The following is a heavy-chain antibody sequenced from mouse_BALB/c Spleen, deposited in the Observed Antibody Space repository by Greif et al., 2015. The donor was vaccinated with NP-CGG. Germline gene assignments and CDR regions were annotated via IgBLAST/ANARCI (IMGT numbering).Heavy chain of an antibody. J-gene: IGHJ2*01. V-gene: IGHV5-6-5*01. CDR3: ARDDYDAY. Sequence: EVNVVDSGGGLVKPGGSLKLSCAASGFTFSSYAMSWVRQTPEKRLEWAASISSGGSSYYPDSVKGRFTISRDNARNILYLQMSSLRSEDTAMYYCARDDYDAYWGQGTTLTVSS. D-gene: IGHD2-4*01. CDR2: ISSGGSS. CDR1: GFTFSSYA.